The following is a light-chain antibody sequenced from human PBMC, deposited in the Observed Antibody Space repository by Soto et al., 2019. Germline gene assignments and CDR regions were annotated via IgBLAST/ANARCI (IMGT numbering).Light chain of an antibody. CDR2: GAS. V-gene: IGKV3-20*01. CDR3: QQYGSSPQT. CDR1: QSVISSY. Sequence: EIVLTQSPGTLSLSPGEGATLSCRPSQSVISSYLAWYQQKPGQAPRLLIYGASSRATGIADRFSGSGSGTDFTLTISRLEPEDFAVYYGQQYGSSPQTFGQGTKVDIK. J-gene: IGKJ1*01.